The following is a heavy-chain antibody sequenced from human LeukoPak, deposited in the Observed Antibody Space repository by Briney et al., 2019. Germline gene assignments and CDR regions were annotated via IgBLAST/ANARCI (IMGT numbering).Heavy chain of an antibody. CDR2: MNPNSGNT. V-gene: IGHV1-8*01. CDR3: ARGAELEPTYYYYGMDV. CDR1: GYTFTSYD. D-gene: IGHD1-1*01. Sequence: ASVKVSSTASGYTFTSYDINWVRQATGQGLEWMGWMNPNSGNTGYAQKFQGRVTMTRNTSISTAYMELSSLRSEDTAVYYCARGAELEPTYYYYGMDVWGQGTTVTVSS. J-gene: IGHJ6*02.